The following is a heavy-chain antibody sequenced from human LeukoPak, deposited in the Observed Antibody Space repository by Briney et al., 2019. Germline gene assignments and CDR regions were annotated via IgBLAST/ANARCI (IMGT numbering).Heavy chain of an antibody. Sequence: ASVKVSCKASGHTFTSYDINWVRQATGQGLEWMGWMNPNSSNTGYAQKFQGRVTMTRNTSISTAYMELSSLRSEDTAVYYCARGGILTGYYTTDWFDPWGQGTLVTVSS. CDR1: GHTFTSYD. D-gene: IGHD3-9*01. V-gene: IGHV1-8*01. J-gene: IGHJ5*02. CDR3: ARGGILTGYYTTDWFDP. CDR2: MNPNSSNT.